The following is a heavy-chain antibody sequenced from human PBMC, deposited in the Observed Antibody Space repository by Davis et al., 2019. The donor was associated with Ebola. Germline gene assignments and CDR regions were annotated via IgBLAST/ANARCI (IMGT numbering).Heavy chain of an antibody. CDR2: INPITGGT. D-gene: IGHD3-22*01. CDR3: AREGGRYYDSSGYVFDI. CDR1: GYRFTSYY. Sequence: ASVKVSCKASGYRFTSYYMHWVRQALGQGLEWMGIINPITGGTSYAQNFQVRVNMTRDTSTSTVYMELSSLRSEDTAVYYCAREGGRYYDSSGYVFDIWGKGTMVKVSS. V-gene: IGHV1-46*01. J-gene: IGHJ3*02.